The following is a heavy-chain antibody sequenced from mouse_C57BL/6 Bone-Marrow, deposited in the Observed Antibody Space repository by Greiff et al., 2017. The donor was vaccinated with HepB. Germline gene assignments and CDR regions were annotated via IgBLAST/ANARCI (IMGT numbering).Heavy chain of an antibody. D-gene: IGHD1-1*01. V-gene: IGHV5-4*01. CDR1: GFTFSSYA. CDR2: ISDGGSYT. CDR3: ARDSRRGFAY. Sequence: EVQGVESGGGLVKPGGSLKLSCAASGFTFSSYAMSWVRQTPEKRLEWVATISDGGSYTYYPDNVKGRFTISRDNAKNNLYLQMSHLKSEDTAMYYCARDSRRGFAYWGQGTLVTVSA. J-gene: IGHJ3*01.